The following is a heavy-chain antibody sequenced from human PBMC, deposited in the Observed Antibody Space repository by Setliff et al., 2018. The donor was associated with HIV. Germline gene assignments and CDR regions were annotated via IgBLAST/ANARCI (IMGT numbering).Heavy chain of an antibody. D-gene: IGHD6-13*01. CDR2: FMYTDIHYVNYLN. J-gene: IGHJ4*02. CDR1: GASFVGDNH. Sequence: SETLSLTCAVSGASFVGDNHWSWIRQTPERGLEWIAYFMYTDIHYVNYLNYRNPSLASRLSISVDTSVSQFSLQLSSVTAADTAIYYCARHFRYSGSWYESYFDYWSQGTLVTVSS. CDR3: ARHFRYSGSWYESYFDY. V-gene: IGHV4-30-4*01.